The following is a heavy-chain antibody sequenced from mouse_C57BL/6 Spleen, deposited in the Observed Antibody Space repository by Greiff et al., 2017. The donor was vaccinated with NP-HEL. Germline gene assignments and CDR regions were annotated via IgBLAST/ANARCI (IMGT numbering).Heavy chain of an antibody. J-gene: IGHJ4*01. CDR2: IWSGGST. V-gene: IGHV2-2*01. CDR1: GFSLTSYG. CDR3: ARLWLRRDYAMDY. D-gene: IGHD2-2*01. Sequence: VQLQQSGPGLVQPSQSLSITCTVSGFSLTSYGVHWVRQSPGKGLEWLGVIWSGGSTDYNAAFISRLSISKDNSKSQVFFKMNRLQADDTAIYYCARLWLRRDYAMDYWGQGTSVTVSS.